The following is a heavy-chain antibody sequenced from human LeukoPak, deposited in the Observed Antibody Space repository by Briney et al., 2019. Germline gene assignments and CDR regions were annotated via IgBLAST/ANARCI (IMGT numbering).Heavy chain of an antibody. CDR3: ARLVSGYPFDY. CDR2: IYYSGST. V-gene: IGHV4-39*07. CDR1: GFTFSSYS. D-gene: IGHD3-3*01. J-gene: IGHJ4*02. Sequence: GSLRLSCAASGFTFSSYSMSWVRQAPGKGLEWIGSIYYSGSTYYNPSLKSRVTISVDTSKNQFSLKLSSVTAADTAVYYCARLVSGYPFDYWGQGTLVTVSS.